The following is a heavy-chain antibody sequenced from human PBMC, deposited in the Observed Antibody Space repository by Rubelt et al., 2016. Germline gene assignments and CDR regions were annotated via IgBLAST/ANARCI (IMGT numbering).Heavy chain of an antibody. D-gene: IGHD2-2*01. CDR2: ISYDGSNK. Sequence: GGVAVISYDGSNKYYADSVKGRFTISRDNSKNTLYLQMNSLRAEDTAVYYCVTEEISSNRRGSTAFDYWGQGTLVTVSS. V-gene: IGHV3-30*01. CDR3: VTEEISSNRRGSTAFDY. J-gene: IGHJ4*02.